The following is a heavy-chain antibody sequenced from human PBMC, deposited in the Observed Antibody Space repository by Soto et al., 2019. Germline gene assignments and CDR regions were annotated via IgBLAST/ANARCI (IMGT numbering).Heavy chain of an antibody. V-gene: IGHV5-51*01. J-gene: IGHJ6*02. CDR3: ARTRSFTLGFYYDGMDV. D-gene: IGHD3-10*01. Sequence: PGESLKISCQGSGYSFASYWIGWVRQMPGKDLEWMGIIYPGDSDTRYSPSFQGQVTISADKXXXXXXXXXXXXXXXXXXXXYCARTRSFTLGFYYDGMDVWGQGTTVTVSS. CDR2: IYPGDSDT. CDR1: GYSFASYW.